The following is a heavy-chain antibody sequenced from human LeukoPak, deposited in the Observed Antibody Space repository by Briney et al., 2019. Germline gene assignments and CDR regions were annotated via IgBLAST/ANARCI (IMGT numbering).Heavy chain of an antibody. CDR1: GFTFSSYS. J-gene: IGHJ4*02. CDR2: ISSSPSTI. CDR3: AKDPTDFDSSGQTYFDY. V-gene: IGHV3-48*01. D-gene: IGHD3-22*01. Sequence: GGSLRLSCAASGFTFSSYSINWVRQAPGNGLEWVSYISSSPSTIYYADSVKGRFTISRDNAKNSLYLQMNSLRAEDTAVYYCAKDPTDFDSSGQTYFDYWGQGSLVTVSS.